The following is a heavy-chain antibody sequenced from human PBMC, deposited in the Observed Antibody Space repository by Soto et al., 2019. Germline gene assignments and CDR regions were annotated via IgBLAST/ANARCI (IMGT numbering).Heavy chain of an antibody. CDR2: IYYSGST. V-gene: IGHV4-39*01. CDR3: ATFYDFWSGYPKPDLYYFDY. Sequence: SLTCTVSGGSIRSSSYYWGWIRQPPGKGLGWIGSIYYSGSTYYNPSLKSRVTISVDTSKNQFSLKLSSVTAADTAVYYCATFYDFWSGYPKPDLYYFDYWGQGTLVTVSS. D-gene: IGHD3-3*01. J-gene: IGHJ4*02. CDR1: GGSIRSSSYY.